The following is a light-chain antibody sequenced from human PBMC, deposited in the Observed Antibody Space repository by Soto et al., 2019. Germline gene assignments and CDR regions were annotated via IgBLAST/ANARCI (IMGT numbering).Light chain of an antibody. Sequence: QSALSQPASVSGSPGQSVTISCTGTSSDVGRYNLISGDQHHPGKAPEHSLFEVSKRPAGVSNRFPVSKSGNTASLTVSGIQAEDEADYYCCSYAGPSPNNYVFGTGTKV. V-gene: IGLV2-23*02. CDR1: SSDVGRYNL. CDR2: EVS. CDR3: CSYAGPSPNNYV. J-gene: IGLJ1*01.